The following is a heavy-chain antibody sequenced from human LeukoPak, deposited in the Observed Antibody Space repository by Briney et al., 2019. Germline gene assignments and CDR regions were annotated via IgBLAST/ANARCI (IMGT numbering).Heavy chain of an antibody. CDR3: AAGTAADY. CDR1: GVPFSDYY. V-gene: IGHV3-11*03. D-gene: IGHD6-13*01. J-gene: IGHJ4*02. Sequence: GGSLRLSCVVSGVPFSDYYMKWSRQTPEKGLEWISYISASSSYTDYADSVEGRFNISRDNAQNALFLQMNRLRVEDTAVYYCAAGTAADYWGQGTQVTVSS. CDR2: ISASSSYT.